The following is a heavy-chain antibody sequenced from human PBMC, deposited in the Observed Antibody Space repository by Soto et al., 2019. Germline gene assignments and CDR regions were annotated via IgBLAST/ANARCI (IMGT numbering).Heavy chain of an antibody. Sequence: SETLSLTCTVSGGSISSSSYYWGWIRQPPGKGLEWIGSIYYSGSTYYNPSLKSRVTISVDTSKNQFSLKLSSVTAADTAVYYCARIEYSSSWGVQYYYGMDVWGQGTAVTVSS. CDR3: ARIEYSSSWGVQYYYGMDV. J-gene: IGHJ6*02. D-gene: IGHD6-6*01. V-gene: IGHV4-39*01. CDR2: IYYSGST. CDR1: GGSISSSSYY.